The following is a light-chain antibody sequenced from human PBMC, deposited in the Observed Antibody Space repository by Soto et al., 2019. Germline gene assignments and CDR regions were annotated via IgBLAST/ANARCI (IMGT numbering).Light chain of an antibody. Sequence: DIQMTQSPSTLSASVGDRITITCRASQTVSTWLAWYQQKPGKAPKLLIYRASSLESGVPSRFSGSGSRTEFTLIISSLQPDDFATYYCQQYHTYWTFGQGTKVEIK. V-gene: IGKV1-5*03. J-gene: IGKJ1*01. CDR2: RAS. CDR3: QQYHTYWT. CDR1: QTVSTW.